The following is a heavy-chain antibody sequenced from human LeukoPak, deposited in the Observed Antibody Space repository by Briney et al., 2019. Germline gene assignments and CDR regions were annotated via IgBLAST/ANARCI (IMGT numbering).Heavy chain of an antibody. CDR2: ISGSGGST. CDR1: GFTFSSYA. CDR3: AKAAGYDYVWGSYRYGDAFDI. J-gene: IGHJ3*02. D-gene: IGHD3-16*02. Sequence: GGSLRLSCAASGFTFSSYAMSWVRQAPGKGLEWVSAISGSGGSTYYADSVMGRFTISRDNSKNTLYLQMNSLRAEDTAVYYCAKAAGYDYVWGSYRYGDAFDIWGQGTMVTVSS. V-gene: IGHV3-23*01.